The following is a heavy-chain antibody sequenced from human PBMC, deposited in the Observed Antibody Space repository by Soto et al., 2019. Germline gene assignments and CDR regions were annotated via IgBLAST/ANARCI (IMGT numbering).Heavy chain of an antibody. V-gene: IGHV3-9*03. CDR2: ISWNSGSI. J-gene: IGHJ6*02. Sequence: GGSLRLSCAASGFTFDDYAMHWVRQAPGKGLEWVSGISWNSGSIDYADSVKGRFTISRDNSKNTLYLQMNSLRAEDMAVYYCAKDDRDTGSYYYYGMDVWGQGTTVTV. D-gene: IGHD5-18*01. CDR3: AKDDRDTGSYYYYGMDV. CDR1: GFTFDDYA.